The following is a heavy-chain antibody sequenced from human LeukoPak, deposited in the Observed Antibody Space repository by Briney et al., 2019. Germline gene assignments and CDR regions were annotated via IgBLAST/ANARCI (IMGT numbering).Heavy chain of an antibody. CDR1: GFTFSDYH. V-gene: IGHV3-11*01. D-gene: IGHD1-1*01. CDR3: ARGGNVGSAPFDY. CDR2: TSNTGGTT. Sequence: PGGSLRLSCAASGFTFSDYHMTWIRRAPGKGLEWVSFTSNTGGTTYYADSVRDRFTISRDNTKNSLYLQMNSLRADDTAVYYCARGGNVGSAPFDYWGQGTLVTVSS. J-gene: IGHJ4*02.